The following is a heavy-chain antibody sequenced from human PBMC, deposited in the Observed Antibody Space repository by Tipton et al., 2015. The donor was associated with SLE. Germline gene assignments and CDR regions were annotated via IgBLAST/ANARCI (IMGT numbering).Heavy chain of an antibody. CDR1: GFTYSGYA. CDR3: AGGTGAYFDH. V-gene: IGHV3-30*02. CDR2: IRADGSNK. J-gene: IGHJ4*02. Sequence: QVQLVQSGGGVVQPGGSLRLSCAASGFTYSGYAMHWVRQAPGKGLEWVAFIRADGSNKDYADSVKGRFTISRDNSKNTLYLQMNRLRVEDTAVYYCAGGTGAYFDHWGQGTLVTVSS. D-gene: IGHD3-16*01.